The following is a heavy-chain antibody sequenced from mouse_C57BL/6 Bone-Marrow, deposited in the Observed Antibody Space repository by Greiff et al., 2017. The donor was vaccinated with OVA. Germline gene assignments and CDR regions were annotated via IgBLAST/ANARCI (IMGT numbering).Heavy chain of an antibody. CDR1: GYTFTSYW. CDR2: IDPSDSET. V-gene: IGHV1-52*01. CDR3: ARSREHYSNPWAWFAY. D-gene: IGHD2-5*01. Sequence: QVQLKQPGAELVRPGSSVKLSCKASGYTFTSYWMHWVKQRPIQGLEWIGNIDPSDSETHYNQKFKDKATLTVDKSSSTAYMQLSSLTSEDSAVYYCARSREHYSNPWAWFAYWGQGTLVTVSA. J-gene: IGHJ3*01.